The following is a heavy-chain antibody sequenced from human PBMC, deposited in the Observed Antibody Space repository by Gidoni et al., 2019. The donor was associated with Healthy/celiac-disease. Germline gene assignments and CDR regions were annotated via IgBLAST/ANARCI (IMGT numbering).Heavy chain of an antibody. Sequence: QVQLQQWGAGLLKPSETLSLTCAVYGGSFSGYYWSWIRQPPGKGLEWIGEINHSGSTNYNPSLKSRVTISVDTSKNQFSLKLSSVTAADTAVYYCARFGIGSGSYDGEDAFDIWGQGTMVTVSS. D-gene: IGHD1-26*01. CDR3: ARFGIGSGSYDGEDAFDI. CDR2: INHSGST. V-gene: IGHV4-34*01. CDR1: GGSFSGYY. J-gene: IGHJ3*02.